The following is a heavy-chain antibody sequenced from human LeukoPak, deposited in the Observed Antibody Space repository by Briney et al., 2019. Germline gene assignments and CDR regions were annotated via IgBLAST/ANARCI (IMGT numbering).Heavy chain of an antibody. CDR3: ARVGDTLTGFDAFGI. V-gene: IGHV4-30-4*01. CDR1: GGSISSGDYY. CDR2: IYYSGST. D-gene: IGHD3-9*01. J-gene: IGHJ3*02. Sequence: SQTLSLTCTVSGGSISSGDYYWSWIRQPPGKGLEWIGYIYYSGSTYYNPSLKSRVTISVDTSKNQFSLKLSSVTAADTAVYYCARVGDTLTGFDAFGIWGQGTMVTVSS.